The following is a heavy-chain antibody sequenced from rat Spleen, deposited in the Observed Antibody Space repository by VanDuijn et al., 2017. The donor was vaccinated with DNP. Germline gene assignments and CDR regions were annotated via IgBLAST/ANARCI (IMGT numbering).Heavy chain of an antibody. Sequence: EVQLVESGGGLVQPGRSLKLSCAASGITFSDYNMAWVRQAPKKGLEWVATIIYDGSRIYSRDSVKGRFTISRDNVKSTLYLQMNSLRSEDTATYYCVRLGVREPNGGWFAYWGQGTLVTVSS. CDR2: IIYDGSRI. CDR3: VRLGVREPNGGWFAY. CDR1: GITFSDYN. V-gene: IGHV5S10*01. J-gene: IGHJ3*01. D-gene: IGHD1-6*01.